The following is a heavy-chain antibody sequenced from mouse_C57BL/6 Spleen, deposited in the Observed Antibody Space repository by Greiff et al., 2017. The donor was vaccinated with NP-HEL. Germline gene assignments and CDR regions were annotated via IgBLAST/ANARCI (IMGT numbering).Heavy chain of an antibody. CDR2: IYPGDGDT. Sequence: VQLQQSGPELVKPGASVKISCKASGYAFSSSWMNWVKQRPGKGLEWIGRIYPGDGDTNYNGKFKGKATLTADKSSSTAYMQLSILTSEDSAVYFCARLSMITTGSYWYFDVWGTGTTVTVSS. CDR1: GYAFSSSW. J-gene: IGHJ1*03. D-gene: IGHD2-4*01. CDR3: ARLSMITTGSYWYFDV. V-gene: IGHV1-82*01.